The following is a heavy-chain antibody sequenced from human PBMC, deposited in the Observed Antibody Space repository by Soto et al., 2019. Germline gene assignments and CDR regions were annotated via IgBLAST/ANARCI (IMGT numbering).Heavy chain of an antibody. V-gene: IGHV1-18*01. CDR3: ARDGSFGGSYSPGPSHD. D-gene: IGHD1-26*01. Sequence: ASVKVSCKASGGTFSSYGISWVRQAPGQGLEWMGWISAYNGNTNYAQKLQGRVTMTTDTSTSTAYMELRSLRSDDTAVYYCARDGSFGGSYSPGPSHDWGQGTLVTVSS. CDR1: GGTFSSYG. J-gene: IGHJ4*02. CDR2: ISAYNGNT.